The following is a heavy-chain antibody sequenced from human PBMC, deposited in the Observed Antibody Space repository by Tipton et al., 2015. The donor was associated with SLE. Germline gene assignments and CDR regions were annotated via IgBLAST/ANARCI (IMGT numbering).Heavy chain of an antibody. CDR3: ARGGVGGYDYFDY. V-gene: IGHV4-31*03. CDR1: GDSISGNDYY. CDR2: IYHRGNT. D-gene: IGHD5-12*01. J-gene: IGHJ4*02. Sequence: TLSLTCTVSGDSISGNDYYWTWIRHHPGKGLEWIGNIYHRGNTHYNPSLKSRVTMSKDTSKNQFSLKLTSVTAADTAMYYCARGGVGGYDYFDYWGQGPLVSVSS.